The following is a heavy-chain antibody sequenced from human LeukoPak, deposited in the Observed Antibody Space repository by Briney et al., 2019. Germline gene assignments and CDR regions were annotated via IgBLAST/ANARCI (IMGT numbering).Heavy chain of an antibody. CDR2: IYYSGST. V-gene: IGHV4-59*01. Sequence: SETLSLTCTVSGGSISSYYWSWIRQPPGKGLEWIGYIYYSGSTNYNPSLKSRVTISVDTSKNQFSLKLSSVTAADTAVYYCARDSRYSYGRFDYWGQGTLVTVSS. CDR1: GGSISSYY. J-gene: IGHJ4*02. D-gene: IGHD5-18*01. CDR3: ARDSRYSYGRFDY.